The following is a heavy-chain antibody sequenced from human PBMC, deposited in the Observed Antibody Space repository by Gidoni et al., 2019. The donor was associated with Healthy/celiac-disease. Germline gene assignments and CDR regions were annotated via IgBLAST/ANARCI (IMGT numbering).Heavy chain of an antibody. J-gene: IGHJ6*02. V-gene: IGHV1-3*01. Sequence: QVQLVQSGAEVKKPGASVKVSCKASGYTFTSYALHWVPQAPGQRLEWMGWINAGNGNTKYSQKFQGRVTITRDTSASTAYMELSSLRSEDTAVYYCARDKPRLPRAGPGDYYGMDVWGQGTTVTVSS. CDR1: GYTFTSYA. CDR2: INAGNGNT. D-gene: IGHD6-19*01. CDR3: ARDKPRLPRAGPGDYYGMDV.